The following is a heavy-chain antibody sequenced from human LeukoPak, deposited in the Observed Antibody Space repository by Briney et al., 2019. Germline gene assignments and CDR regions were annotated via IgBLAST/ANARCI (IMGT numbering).Heavy chain of an antibody. CDR2: IYSGGST. CDR1: GFTVSSNY. V-gene: IGHV3-53*01. J-gene: IGHJ4*02. D-gene: IGHD1-20*01. CDR3: ARGGAYNWNDGLSDY. Sequence: GGSLRLSCAASGFTVSSNYMSWVRQAPGKGLEWVSVIYSGGSTYYADSVKGRFTISRDNSKNTLHLQMNSLRAEDTAVYYCARGGAYNWNDGLSDYWGQGTLVTVSS.